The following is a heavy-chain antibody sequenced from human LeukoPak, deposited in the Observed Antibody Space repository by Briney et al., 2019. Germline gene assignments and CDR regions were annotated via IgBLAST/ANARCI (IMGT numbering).Heavy chain of an antibody. CDR2: IIPIFGTA. CDR1: GGTFSSYA. Sequence: ASVKVSCKASGGTFSSYAISWVRQAPGQGLEWMGGIIPIFGTANYAQKFQGRVTITADKSTSTAYMELSSLRSEDTAVYYCAREVDSNYFYYFDYWGQGTLVTVSS. D-gene: IGHD4-11*01. J-gene: IGHJ4*02. V-gene: IGHV1-69*06. CDR3: AREVDSNYFYYFDY.